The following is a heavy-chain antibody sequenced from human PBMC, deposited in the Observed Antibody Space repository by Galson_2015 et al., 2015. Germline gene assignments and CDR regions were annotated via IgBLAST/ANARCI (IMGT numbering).Heavy chain of an antibody. CDR3: ARSGTSGSYPAYYFDY. V-gene: IGHV1-69*13. CDR1: GGTFSSYA. Sequence: SVKVSCKASGGTFSSYAISWVRQASGQGLEWMGGIIPIFGTANYAQKFQGRVTITADESTSTAYMELSSLRSEDTAVYYCARSGTSGSYPAYYFDYWGQGTLVTVSS. CDR2: IIPIFGTA. D-gene: IGHD3-10*01. J-gene: IGHJ4*02.